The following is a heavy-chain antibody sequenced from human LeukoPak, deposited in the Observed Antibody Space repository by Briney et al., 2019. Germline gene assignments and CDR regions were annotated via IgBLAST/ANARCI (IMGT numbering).Heavy chain of an antibody. Sequence: GGSLRLSCAASGFTFSSYSMNWVRQAPGKGPEWVSYISSSSSAIYYADSVKGRFTISRDNAKNSLYLQMNSLRAEDTAVYYCYCSSTSCSLNWGQGTLVTVSS. CDR3: YCSSTSCSLN. J-gene: IGHJ4*02. V-gene: IGHV3-48*04. CDR1: GFTFSSYS. CDR2: ISSSSSAI. D-gene: IGHD2-2*01.